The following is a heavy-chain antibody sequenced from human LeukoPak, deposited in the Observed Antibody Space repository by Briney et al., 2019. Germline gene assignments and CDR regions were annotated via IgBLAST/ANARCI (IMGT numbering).Heavy chain of an antibody. CDR3: ARAFIRKRITMVREGGWFDP. J-gene: IGHJ5*02. Sequence: SQTLSLTCAVSGGPISSGGYSWSWIRQPPGKGLEWIGYIYHSGSTYYNPSLKSRVTISVDRSKNQFSLKLSSVTAADTAVYYCARAFIRKRITMVREGGWFDPWGQGTLVTVSS. D-gene: IGHD3-10*01. CDR2: IYHSGST. V-gene: IGHV4-30-2*01. CDR1: GGPISSGGYS.